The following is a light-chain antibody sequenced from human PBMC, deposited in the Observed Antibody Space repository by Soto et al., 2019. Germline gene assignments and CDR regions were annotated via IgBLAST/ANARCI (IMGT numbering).Light chain of an antibody. V-gene: IGLV1-40*01. Sequence: QSVLTQPPSGSGAPGQRGTISCTGSSSNIGAGYDVHWYQQLPGTAPKLLIYGNSNRPSGVPDRFSGSKSGISASLAITGLQAEDEADYYCQSYDSSLSAYVFGTGTKVTVL. CDR3: QSYDSSLSAYV. CDR1: SSNIGAGYD. J-gene: IGLJ1*01. CDR2: GNS.